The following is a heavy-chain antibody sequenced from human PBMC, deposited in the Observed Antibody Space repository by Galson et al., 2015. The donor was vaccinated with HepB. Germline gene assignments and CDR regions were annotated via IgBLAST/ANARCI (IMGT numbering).Heavy chain of an antibody. J-gene: IGHJ5*02. Sequence: CAISGDSVSSNSAAWNWIRQSPSRGLEWLGRTYYRSKWYNDYAVSVKSRITINPNTSKNQFSLQLNSVTPEDTAVYYCARDRKWEHEGWFDPWGQGTLVTVSS. CDR3: ARDRKWEHEGWFDP. CDR1: GDSVSSNSAA. D-gene: IGHD1-26*01. CDR2: TYYRSKWYN. V-gene: IGHV6-1*01.